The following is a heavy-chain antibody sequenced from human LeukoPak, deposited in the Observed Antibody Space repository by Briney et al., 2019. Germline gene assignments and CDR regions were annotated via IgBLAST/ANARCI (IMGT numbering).Heavy chain of an antibody. D-gene: IGHD3-3*01. Sequence: GGSLRLSCAASGFTFSSYAMSWVRQAPGKGLEWVANIKQDGSEKNYVDSVKGRFTISRDNAKNSLYLQVNSLRAEDTAVYYCARDIQQKTSFGVVIRNFFDYWGQGTLVTVSS. CDR2: IKQDGSEK. CDR1: GFTFSSYA. CDR3: ARDIQQKTSFGVVIRNFFDY. J-gene: IGHJ4*02. V-gene: IGHV3-7*01.